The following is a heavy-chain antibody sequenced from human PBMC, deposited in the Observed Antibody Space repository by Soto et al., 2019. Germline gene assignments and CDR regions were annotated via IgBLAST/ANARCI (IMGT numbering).Heavy chain of an antibody. V-gene: IGHV1-69*13. CDR1: GGTFSSYA. D-gene: IGHD4-4*01. J-gene: IGHJ5*02. CDR3: ARLDVHDYSNPIRFDP. CDR2: IIPIFGTA. Sequence: ASVKVSCKASGGTFSSYAISWVRQAPGQGLEWMGGIIPIFGTANYAQKFQGRVTITADESTSTAYMELSSLRSEDTAVYYCARLDVHDYSNPIRFDPWGQGTLVTVSS.